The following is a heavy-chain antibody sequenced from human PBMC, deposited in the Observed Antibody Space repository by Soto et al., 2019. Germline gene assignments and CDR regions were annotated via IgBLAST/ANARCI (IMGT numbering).Heavy chain of an antibody. Sequence: ETLSLTCAIYGGSFSGYYWSWIRQPPGKGLEWIGEINHSGSTNYNPSLKSRVTISVDTSKNQFSLKLSSVTAADTAVYYCARNPLDYYDSSGDPEDYWGQGTLVTVSS. J-gene: IGHJ4*02. D-gene: IGHD3-22*01. CDR2: INHSGST. CDR3: ARNPLDYYDSSGDPEDY. V-gene: IGHV4-34*01. CDR1: GGSFSGYY.